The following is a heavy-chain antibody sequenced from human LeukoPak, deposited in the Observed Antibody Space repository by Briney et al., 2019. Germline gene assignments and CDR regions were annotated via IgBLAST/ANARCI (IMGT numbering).Heavy chain of an antibody. J-gene: IGHJ4*02. Sequence: GGSLRLSCAASGVTLSSYAMTWVRQAPGRGLECVSSVDGGGGGTYYADSVKGRFTISRDNSKDTLYLQMNGLRAEDTAVYFCAKQSAGSAAWYSLHYDFWGQGTLVTVSS. CDR2: VDGGGGGT. V-gene: IGHV3-23*01. CDR1: GVTLSSYA. D-gene: IGHD6-13*01. CDR3: AKQSAGSAAWYSLHYDF.